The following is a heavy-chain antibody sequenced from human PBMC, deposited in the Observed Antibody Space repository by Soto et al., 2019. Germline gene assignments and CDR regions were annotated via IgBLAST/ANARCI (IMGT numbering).Heavy chain of an antibody. D-gene: IGHD6-6*01. CDR2: INPNSGGT. Sequence: QVQLVQSGAEVKKPGASVKVSCKASGYTFTGYYMHWVRQAPGQGLEWMGWINPNSGGTNYAQKFQGRVTMTRDTSISKAYMELSRLRSDDTAVYYCARGDSSSYYFYGMDVWCQGTTVTVSS. J-gene: IGHJ6*02. CDR1: GYTFTGYY. CDR3: ARGDSSSYYFYGMDV. V-gene: IGHV1-2*02.